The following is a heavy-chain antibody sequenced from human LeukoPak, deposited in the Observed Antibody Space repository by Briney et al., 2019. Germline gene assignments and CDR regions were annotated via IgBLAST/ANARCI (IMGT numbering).Heavy chain of an antibody. CDR2: IYYSGST. CDR3: ARVNRDILTGYSVNFDY. V-gene: IGHV4-59*01. CDR1: GGSISSYY. D-gene: IGHD3-9*01. Sequence: SETLSLTCTVSGGSISSYYWSWIRQPPGKGLEWIGYIYYSGSTNYNPSLKSRVTISVNTSKNQFSLKLSSVTDADTAVYYCARVNRDILTGYSVNFDYWGQGTLVAVSS. J-gene: IGHJ4*02.